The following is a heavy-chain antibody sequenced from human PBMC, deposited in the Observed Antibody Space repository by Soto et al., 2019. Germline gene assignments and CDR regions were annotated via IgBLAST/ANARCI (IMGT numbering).Heavy chain of an antibody. J-gene: IGHJ5*02. CDR3: ARSGCSSINCYSVKTNWFDP. Sequence: PSETLSLTCAVYGGSFSGYYWSWIRQPPGKGLEWIGEINHSGSTNYNPSLKSRVTISIDTSKNQFSLNLSSVTAADTAVYYCARSGCSSINCYSVKTNWFDPWGQGTLVTVSS. D-gene: IGHD2-2*01. CDR1: GGSFSGYY. CDR2: INHSGST. V-gene: IGHV4-34*01.